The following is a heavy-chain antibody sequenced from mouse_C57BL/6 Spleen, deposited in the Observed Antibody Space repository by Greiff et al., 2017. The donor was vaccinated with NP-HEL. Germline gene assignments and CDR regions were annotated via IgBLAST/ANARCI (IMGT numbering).Heavy chain of an antibody. CDR2: IYPSDSET. CDR1: GYTFTSYW. CDR3: AREGADYGSSYVFAD. V-gene: IGHV1-61*01. Sequence: QVQLQQPGAELVRPGSSVKLSCKASGYTFTSYWMDWVKQRPGQGLEWIGNIYPSDSETHYNQKFKDKATLTVDKSSSTAYMQLSSLTSEDSAVYYCAREGADYGSSYVFADWGQGTLVTVSA. D-gene: IGHD1-1*01. J-gene: IGHJ3*01.